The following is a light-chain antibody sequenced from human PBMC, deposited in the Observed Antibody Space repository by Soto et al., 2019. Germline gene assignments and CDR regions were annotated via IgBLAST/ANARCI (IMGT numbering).Light chain of an antibody. V-gene: IGKV1-12*01. Sequence: DIQMTQSPSSVSASVGDRVTITCRASQGISSWLAWYQHKPGKAPKLLIYAASSLQSGVPSRFSGSGSGTDFTLTNSSLQPEDFATYYCQQANSFPPGTFGQGNKVEIK. CDR1: QGISSW. CDR3: QQANSFPPGT. J-gene: IGKJ1*01. CDR2: AAS.